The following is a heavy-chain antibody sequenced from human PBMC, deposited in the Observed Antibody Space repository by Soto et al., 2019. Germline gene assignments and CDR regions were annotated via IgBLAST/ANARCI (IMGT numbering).Heavy chain of an antibody. V-gene: IGHV1-46*01. D-gene: IGHD3-10*01. CDR3: ARDLKRWFGELSGYYYYGMDV. J-gene: IGHJ6*02. Sequence: GDSVKVSCKASGYTFTSYYMHWVRQAPGQGLEWMGIINPSGGSTSYAQKFQGRVTMTRDTSTSTVYMELSSLRSEDTAVYYCARDLKRWFGELSGYYYYGMDVWGQGTTVTVSS. CDR1: GYTFTSYY. CDR2: INPSGGST.